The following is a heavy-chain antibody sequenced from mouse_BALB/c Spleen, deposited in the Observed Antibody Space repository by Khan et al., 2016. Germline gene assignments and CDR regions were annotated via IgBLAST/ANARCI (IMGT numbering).Heavy chain of an antibody. CDR2: INSDGSST. J-gene: IGHJ4*01. V-gene: IGHV5-6-3*01. D-gene: IGHD2-14*01. CDR1: GFTFTTYA. CDR3: GRVRHTMDY. Sequence: EVKLVESGGGFVQPGGSLELSCAASGFTFTTYAMSWVRQTPDKRLELVATINSDGSSTYYADTVKGRFTISRDNAKNTLYLQMSSLTSEDTAMYYCGRVRHTMDYWGRGTSVTVIS.